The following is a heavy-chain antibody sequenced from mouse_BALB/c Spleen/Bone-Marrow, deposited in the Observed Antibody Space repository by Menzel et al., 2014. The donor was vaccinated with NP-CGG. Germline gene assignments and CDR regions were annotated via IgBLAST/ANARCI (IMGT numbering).Heavy chain of an antibody. Sequence: QVQLQQSAAELARPGASVKMSCKASGYIFTTFTMHWVKQRPGQGLEWIGHINPSSGYTEYNQKFRDKTTLTADKSSSTAYMQLSSLTSEDSAVYYCAKINYGYYAMDYWGQGTSVTVSS. D-gene: IGHD1-1*01. V-gene: IGHV1-4*02. J-gene: IGHJ4*01. CDR2: INPSSGYT. CDR3: AKINYGYYAMDY. CDR1: GYIFTTFT.